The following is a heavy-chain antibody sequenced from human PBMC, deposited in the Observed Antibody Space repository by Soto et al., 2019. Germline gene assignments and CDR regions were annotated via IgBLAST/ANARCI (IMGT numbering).Heavy chain of an antibody. Sequence: GGSLRLSCAASVFTFSNAWMSWVRQAPGKGLEWVGRIKSKTDGGTTDYAAPVKGRFTISRDDSKNTLYLQMNSLKTEDTAVYYCTTDHNDFWSGYPPYYYYGMDVWGQGTTVTVSS. CDR3: TTDHNDFWSGYPPYYYYGMDV. D-gene: IGHD3-3*01. CDR2: IKSKTDGGTT. V-gene: IGHV3-15*01. J-gene: IGHJ6*02. CDR1: VFTFSNAW.